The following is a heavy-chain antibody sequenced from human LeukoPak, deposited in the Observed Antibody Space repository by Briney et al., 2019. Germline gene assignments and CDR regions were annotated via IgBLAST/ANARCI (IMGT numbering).Heavy chain of an antibody. CDR2: ITTTDTTK. CDR3: ARGGFVFDI. V-gene: IGHV3-48*03. CDR1: GFTFSSYE. Sequence: GGSLRLSCVASGFTFSSYEMNWVRQGPGKGLEWISYITTTDTTKYYTDSVKGRFTISRDNATNSLYLQMHSLRAEDTAVYYCARGGFVFDIWGQGTVVTVSS. J-gene: IGHJ3*02. D-gene: IGHD3-10*01.